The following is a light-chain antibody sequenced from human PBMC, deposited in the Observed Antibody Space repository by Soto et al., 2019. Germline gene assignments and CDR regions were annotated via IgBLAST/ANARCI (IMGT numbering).Light chain of an antibody. CDR1: QRFGTN. CDR2: GAS. V-gene: IGKV3D-15*01. Sequence: EIVMTQSPATLPLSPGERATLSCGASQRFGTNLAWYQQNPGQPPRLLIYGASTRATGIPARFSGSGSGTEFTLTISSLQSEDFAVYYCQQYNNWPPLTFGGGTKVEIK. J-gene: IGKJ4*01. CDR3: QQYNNWPPLT.